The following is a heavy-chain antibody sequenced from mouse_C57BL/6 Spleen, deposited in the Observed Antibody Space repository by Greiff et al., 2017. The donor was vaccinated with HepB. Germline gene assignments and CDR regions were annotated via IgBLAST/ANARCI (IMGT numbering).Heavy chain of an antibody. CDR2: ISSGGSYT. CDR1: GFTFSSYG. D-gene: IGHD1-1*01. CDR3: ARSNCSGSSRFAY. V-gene: IGHV5-6*01. Sequence: EVNVVESGGDLVKPGGSLKLSCAASGFTFSSYGMSWVRQTPDKRLEWVATISSGGSYTYYPDSVKGRFTISRDNAKNTPYLQISSLKSEDTAMYYSARSNCSGSSRFAYWGQGTLVTVSA. J-gene: IGHJ3*01.